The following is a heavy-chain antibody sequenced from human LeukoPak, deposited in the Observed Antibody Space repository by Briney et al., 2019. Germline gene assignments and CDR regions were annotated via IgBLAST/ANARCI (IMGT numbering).Heavy chain of an antibody. J-gene: IGHJ4*02. D-gene: IGHD6-13*01. CDR2: IYYSGST. Sequence: PSETLSLTCTVSGDSISSSSYSWGWIRQPPGKGLEWIGSIYYSGSTYYSPSLKSRVTMSVDTSKNQFSLKVSSLTAADTAVYYCARQQQLVSIDYWGQGTLVTVSS. V-gene: IGHV4-39*01. CDR1: GDSISSSSYS. CDR3: ARQQQLVSIDY.